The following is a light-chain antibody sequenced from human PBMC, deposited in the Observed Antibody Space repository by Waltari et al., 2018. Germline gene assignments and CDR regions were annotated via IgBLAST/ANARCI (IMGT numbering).Light chain of an antibody. V-gene: IGKV4-1*01. CDR1: QSVSFLSREKNF. CDR3: QQYSTSPFT. CDR2: WAG. J-gene: IGKJ3*01. Sequence: DIVLTQSPASLSVSLGERATITCTSSQSVSFLSREKNFLAWYQQKSRQTPKLLIYWAGVRESGVPDRFSGSGFGTNFTLTISSLQAEDAAVYYCQQYSTSPFTFGPGTTVEI.